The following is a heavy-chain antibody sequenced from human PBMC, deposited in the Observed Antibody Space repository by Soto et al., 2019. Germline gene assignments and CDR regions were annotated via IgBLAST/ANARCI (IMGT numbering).Heavy chain of an antibody. CDR3: ARVASGSQRHFDY. J-gene: IGHJ4*02. V-gene: IGHV1-3*01. Sequence: GASVEVSCKASGYTFTSYAMHLVRQAPGQRLEXMGXXNXXNXXXXXSXXXQGRVTITRDTSASTAYMELSSLRSEDTAVYYCARVASGSQRHFDYWGQGTLVTVSS. CDR1: GYTFTSYA. CDR2: XNXXNXXX. D-gene: IGHD5-12*01.